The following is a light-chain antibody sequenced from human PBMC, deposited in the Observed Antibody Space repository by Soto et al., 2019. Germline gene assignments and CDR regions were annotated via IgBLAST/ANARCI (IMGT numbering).Light chain of an antibody. CDR3: ETWDRNTRV. J-gene: IGLJ3*02. V-gene: IGLV4-60*02. CDR1: SGHSSYI. Sequence: QSVLTQSSSASASLGSSVKLTCTLSSGHSSYIIAWHQQQPGKAPRYLMKLEGSGSYNKGSGVPDRFSGSSSGADRYLTISNLHFEDEADYYCETWDRNTRVFGGGTKLTGL. CDR2: LEGSGSY.